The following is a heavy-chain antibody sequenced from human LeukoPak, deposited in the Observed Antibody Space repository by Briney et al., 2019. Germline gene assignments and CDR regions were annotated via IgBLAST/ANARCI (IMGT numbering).Heavy chain of an antibody. CDR3: ARTQRRANHGMDV. CDR2: IYYSGST. V-gene: IGHV4-31*03. Sequence: PSETLSLTCTVSGGSISSGGYYWNWIRQHPGKGLEWIGYIYYSGSTYYNPSLKSRVTISVDTSKNQFSLKLSSVTAADTAVYYCARTQRRANHGMDVWGQGTTVTVSS. CDR1: GGSISSGGYY. J-gene: IGHJ6*02.